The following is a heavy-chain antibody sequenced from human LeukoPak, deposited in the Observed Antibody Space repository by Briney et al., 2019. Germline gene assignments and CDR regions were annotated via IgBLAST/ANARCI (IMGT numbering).Heavy chain of an antibody. V-gene: IGHV1-3*01. J-gene: IGHJ4*02. CDR2: INAGNGNT. CDR1: GYTFTSYA. D-gene: IGHD1-14*01. Sequence: GASVKVSCKASGYTFTSYAMHWVRQAPGQRLEWMGWINAGNGNTKYSQKFQGRVTITRDTSASTAYMELSSLRSEDTAVYYCARAPGPFEPHFDYWGQGTLVTASS. CDR3: ARAPGPFEPHFDY.